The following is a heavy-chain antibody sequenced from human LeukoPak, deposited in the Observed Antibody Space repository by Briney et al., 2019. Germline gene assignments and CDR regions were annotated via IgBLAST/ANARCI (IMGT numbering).Heavy chain of an antibody. Sequence: SETLSLTCTVSGGSISSGGYYWSWIRQHPGKGLEWIGYIYYSGSTYYNPSLKSRVTISVDTSKNQFSLKLSSVTAADTAVYYCARHTRGGYYTSGAFDIWGQGTMVTVSS. V-gene: IGHV4-31*03. CDR1: GGSISSGGYY. CDR2: IYYSGST. D-gene: IGHD3-3*01. J-gene: IGHJ3*02. CDR3: ARHTRGGYYTSGAFDI.